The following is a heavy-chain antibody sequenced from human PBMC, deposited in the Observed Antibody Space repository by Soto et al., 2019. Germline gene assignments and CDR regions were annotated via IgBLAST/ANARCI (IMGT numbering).Heavy chain of an antibody. CDR2: VYYNGFT. Sequence: PSETLSLTCTVSGGSISSSNYYWAWIRQSPGKGLEWIGSVYYNGFTYYNPSLKSRVTISVDTSKNQFSLKLTSVTAADTAVYYCERMGDFWSGPGELDPWGQGTLVTVSS. V-gene: IGHV4-39*01. CDR1: GGSISSSNYY. D-gene: IGHD3-3*01. CDR3: ERMGDFWSGPGELDP. J-gene: IGHJ5*02.